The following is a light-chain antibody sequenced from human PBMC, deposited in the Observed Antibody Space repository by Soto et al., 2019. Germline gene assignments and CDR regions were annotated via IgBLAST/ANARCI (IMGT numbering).Light chain of an antibody. CDR3: QQYGGSMYT. V-gene: IGKV3-20*01. J-gene: IGKJ2*01. CDR2: GAS. CDR1: QSVSTTY. Sequence: ETVLTQSPGTLSLSPGERATLSCRASQSVSTTYLAWYQQKPGQAPRLLIYGASSRATGIPDRFSGSGSGKDFTLTISRLEPEDFAVYSCQQYGGSMYTFGQGTKLEIK.